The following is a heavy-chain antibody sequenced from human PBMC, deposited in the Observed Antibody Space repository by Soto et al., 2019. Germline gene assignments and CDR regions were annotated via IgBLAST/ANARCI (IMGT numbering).Heavy chain of an antibody. Sequence: EVQLVESGGGLIQPGGSLRLSCAASGFAVSSKYMTWVRQAPGKGLEWVSVIYGGGTTYYADSVKGRFTISRDTSKTTLYLQMNSLGAEAAAVYYCVQTTGWPGFDFWGQGTLVTVSS. D-gene: IGHD6-19*01. CDR1: GFAVSSKY. V-gene: IGHV3-53*01. CDR2: IYGGGTT. J-gene: IGHJ4*02. CDR3: VQTTGWPGFDF.